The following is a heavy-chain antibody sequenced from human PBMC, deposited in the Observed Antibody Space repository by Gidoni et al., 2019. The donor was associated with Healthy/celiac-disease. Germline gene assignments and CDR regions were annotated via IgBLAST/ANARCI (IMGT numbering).Heavy chain of an antibody. V-gene: IGHV1-58*02. CDR3: AAVSGIVGATDAFDI. D-gene: IGHD1-26*01. Sequence: HMQLVQSGPEVKKPRTSVKVSCKASGFTFTSSAMQWVRQARGQRLEWIGWIVVGSGNTNYAQKFQERVTITRDMSTSTAYMELSSLRSEDTAVYYCAAVSGIVGATDAFDIWGQGTMVTVSS. CDR2: IVVGSGNT. J-gene: IGHJ3*02. CDR1: GFTFTSSA.